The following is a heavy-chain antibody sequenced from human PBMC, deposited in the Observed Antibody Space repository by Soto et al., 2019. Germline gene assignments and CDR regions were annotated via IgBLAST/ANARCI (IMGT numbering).Heavy chain of an antibody. CDR3: ARDDGDTDAFDI. J-gene: IGHJ3*02. CDR2: ISYDGGNK. CDR1: GFTFSSSA. V-gene: IGHV3-30-3*01. D-gene: IGHD4-17*01. Sequence: QVQLVESGGGVVQPGRSLRLSCAASGFTFSSSAMHWVRQAPGKGLNWVALISYDGGNKYYADSVKGRFTISRDNSKNTLYLQMNSLSSEDTAVYYCARDDGDTDAFDIWGQGTMVTVSS.